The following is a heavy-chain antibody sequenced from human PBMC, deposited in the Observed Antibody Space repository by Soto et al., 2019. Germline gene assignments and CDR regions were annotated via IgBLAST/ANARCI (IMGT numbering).Heavy chain of an antibody. V-gene: IGHV3-30*18. D-gene: IGHD2-15*01. CDR2: ISYDGSNK. J-gene: IGHJ4*02. CDR1: GLSFSRFC. Sequence: WGLLRLSCEAFGLSFSRFCRHLVCQDPGKGLEWVAVISYDGSNKYYADSVKGRFTISRDNSKNMLYLQMNGLGPGGSSVYYCAKCGPRIYCSVGSCPIDYWGQGTLVSV. CDR3: AKCGPRIYCSVGSCPIDY.